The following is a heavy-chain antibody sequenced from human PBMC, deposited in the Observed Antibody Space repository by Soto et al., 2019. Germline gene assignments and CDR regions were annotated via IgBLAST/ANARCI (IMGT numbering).Heavy chain of an antibody. D-gene: IGHD4-17*01. V-gene: IGHV2-5*02. Sequence: QITLKESGPTLVKPTQTLTLTCTFSGFSLSTSGVGVGWIRQPPGKALEWLALIYWVDDKRYSPSLKSRLTITKDTSKNQVVLTMTNMDPVDTATYYGAHRLDYGGNNNWFDPWGQGTLVTVSS. J-gene: IGHJ5*02. CDR1: GFSLSTSGVG. CDR2: IYWVDDK. CDR3: AHRLDYGGNNNWFDP.